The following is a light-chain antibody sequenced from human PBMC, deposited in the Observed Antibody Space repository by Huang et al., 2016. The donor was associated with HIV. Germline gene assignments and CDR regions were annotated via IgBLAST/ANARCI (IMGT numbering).Light chain of an antibody. CDR1: QSITNS. CDR2: GAS. J-gene: IGKJ4*01. CDR3: QQSYITLT. V-gene: IGKV1-39*01. Sequence: DIQLTQSPSSLSASVGDRVTISCRASQSITNSLNWYQQKPGKAPKLLIYGASSLQGGVPSRFSGSGSGTEFTLTINSLQPEDFATYYCQQSYITLTFGGGTKVEIK.